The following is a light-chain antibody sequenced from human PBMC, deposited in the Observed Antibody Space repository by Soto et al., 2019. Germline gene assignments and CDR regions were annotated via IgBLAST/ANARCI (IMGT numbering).Light chain of an antibody. CDR2: GAS. J-gene: IGKJ1*01. Sequence: EIVLTQSPGTLSLSPGERVTLSCRASQSVNSSYFAWYQHKPGQAPRLLIYGASTRATGIPDRFSGSGSGTDFTLTIARLEPGDFAVYYCQQYGNSPQTFGQGTKVDIK. V-gene: IGKV3-20*01. CDR1: QSVNSSY. CDR3: QQYGNSPQT.